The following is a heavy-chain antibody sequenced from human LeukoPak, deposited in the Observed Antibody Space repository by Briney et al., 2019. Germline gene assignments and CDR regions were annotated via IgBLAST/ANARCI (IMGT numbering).Heavy chain of an antibody. D-gene: IGHD4-23*01. V-gene: IGHV6-1*01. Sequence: SQTLSLTCAISGDSVSSDSVTWTWIGQSPSRGLEWLGRTYYRSRWYNDYAVSVRSRLTINPDTSKNQFSLQLNSVTPDDTAVYYCARGFCDSGNCYLDYWGQGTLVTVSS. CDR1: GDSVSSDSVT. CDR3: ARGFCDSGNCYLDY. J-gene: IGHJ4*02. CDR2: TYYRSRWYN.